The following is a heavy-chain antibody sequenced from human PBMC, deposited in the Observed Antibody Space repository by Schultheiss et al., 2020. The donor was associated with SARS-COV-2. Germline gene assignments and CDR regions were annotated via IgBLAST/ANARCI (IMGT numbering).Heavy chain of an antibody. CDR2: ISSSGSTI. CDR3: ARWRAALDY. J-gene: IGHJ4*02. Sequence: GESLKISCAASGFTFSDYYMSWIRQAPGKGLEWVSYISSSGSTIYYADSVKGRFTISRDNSKNTLYLQMNSLRAEDTAVYYCARWRAALDYWGQGTLVTVSS. D-gene: IGHD2-15*01. V-gene: IGHV3-11*01. CDR1: GFTFSDYY.